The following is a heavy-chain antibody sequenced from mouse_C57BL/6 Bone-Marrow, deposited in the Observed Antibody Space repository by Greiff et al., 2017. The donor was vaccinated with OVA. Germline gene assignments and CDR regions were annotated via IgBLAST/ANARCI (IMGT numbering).Heavy chain of an antibody. CDR1: GYTFTSYW. CDR3: ARRWGISEDFAY. Sequence: QVQLQQPVAELVKPGASVKLSCKASGYTFTSYWMHWVKQRPGRGLEWIGRIDPNSGGTKYNEKFKSKATLTVDKPSSTAYMQLSSLTSEDSAVYYCARRWGISEDFAYWGQGTLVTVSA. CDR2: IDPNSGGT. D-gene: IGHD6-2*01. J-gene: IGHJ3*01. V-gene: IGHV1-72*01.